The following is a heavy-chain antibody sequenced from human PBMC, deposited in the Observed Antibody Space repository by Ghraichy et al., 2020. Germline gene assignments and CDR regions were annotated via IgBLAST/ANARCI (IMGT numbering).Heavy chain of an antibody. CDR3: ATVSSFVDV. D-gene: IGHD3-3*02. Sequence: GGSLRLSCAASGFTFSSKHMTWVRQAPGKGLEWVSVIYSAGNKYYAEFVTGRFTISRDNSKNTVYLQMNGLRAEDTAIYYCATVSSFVDVWGQGTTVTVSS. CDR2: IYSAGNK. V-gene: IGHV3-53*01. CDR1: GFTFSSKH. J-gene: IGHJ6*02.